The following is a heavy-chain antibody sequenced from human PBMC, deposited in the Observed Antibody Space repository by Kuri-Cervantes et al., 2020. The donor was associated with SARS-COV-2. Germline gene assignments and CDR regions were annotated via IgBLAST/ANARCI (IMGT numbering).Heavy chain of an antibody. CDR1: GFTFSSYG. Sequence: GESLKISCAASGFTFSSYGMHWVRQAPGKGLEWVAVIWYDGSNKYYADSVKGRFTISRDNSKNTLYLQMNSLRAEDTALYYCAKDSGELYSGYDSYYGMDVWGQGTTVTVSS. CDR3: AKDSGELYSGYDSYYGMDV. D-gene: IGHD5-12*01. CDR2: IWYDGSNK. J-gene: IGHJ6*02. V-gene: IGHV3-30*02.